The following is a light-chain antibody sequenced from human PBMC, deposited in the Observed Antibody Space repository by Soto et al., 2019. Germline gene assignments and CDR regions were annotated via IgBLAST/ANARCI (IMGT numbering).Light chain of an antibody. CDR3: QQYYNWSPWT. Sequence: EIVMTHSPATLSVSPGERAALSASAGQSVSSDLAWYHQKPAQAPRLLIYGASTRTTAVPARFSGSGSGTEVTLPTNSLLSEEFAAYYCQQYYNWSPWTFGQGTKV. CDR2: GAS. J-gene: IGKJ1*01. V-gene: IGKV3-15*01. CDR1: QSVSSD.